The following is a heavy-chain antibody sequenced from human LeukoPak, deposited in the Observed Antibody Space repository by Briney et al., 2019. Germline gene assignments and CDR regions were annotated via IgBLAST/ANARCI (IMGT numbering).Heavy chain of an antibody. V-gene: IGHV3-30*04. D-gene: IGHD2-2*01. CDR3: AGGVPAAALGY. J-gene: IGHJ4*02. CDR2: ISYNGGNK. Sequence: QTGGSLRLSCAASGFTFSTYAIHWVRQAPGKGLEWVLIISYNGGNKYYADSVKGRFTLSRDNSKNTLYLQMNSLRAEDTAVYYCAGGVPAAALGYWGRGNLVTVSS. CDR1: GFTFSTYA.